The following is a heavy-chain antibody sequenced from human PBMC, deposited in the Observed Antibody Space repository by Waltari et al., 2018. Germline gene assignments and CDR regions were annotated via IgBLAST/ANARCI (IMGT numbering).Heavy chain of an antibody. CDR2: IIPIFGTA. Sequence: QVQLVQSGAEVKKPGSSVKVSCKASGGTFSSYAISWVRQAPGPGLEWMGRIIPIFGTANYAQKFQGRVTITADKSTSTAYMELSSLRSEDTAVYYCARGERYYYGSGSYYPFDYWGQGTLVTVSS. D-gene: IGHD3-10*01. CDR3: ARGERYYYGSGSYYPFDY. J-gene: IGHJ4*02. CDR1: GGTFSSYA. V-gene: IGHV1-69*08.